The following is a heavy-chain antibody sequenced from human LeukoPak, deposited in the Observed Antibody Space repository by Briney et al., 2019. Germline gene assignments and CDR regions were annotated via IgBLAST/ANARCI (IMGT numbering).Heavy chain of an antibody. CDR3: AKAWGSGLDYYGMDV. V-gene: IGHV3-23*01. Sequence: GGSLRLSCVASGFTFRHYAMNWVRQTPEKGLEWVSRLTASGGSTNYGDSVKGRFTISRDNSNNTLYLQMNSLRNDDTAVYYCAKAWGSGLDYYGMDVWGKGTTVTVSS. J-gene: IGHJ6*04. D-gene: IGHD7-27*01. CDR2: LTASGGST. CDR1: GFTFRHYA.